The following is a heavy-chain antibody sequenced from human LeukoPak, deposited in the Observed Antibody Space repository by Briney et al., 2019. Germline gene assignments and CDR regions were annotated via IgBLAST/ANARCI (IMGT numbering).Heavy chain of an antibody. J-gene: IGHJ3*02. CDR3: SKAPSGSYADAFDI. CDR2: ISWNSGSI. CDR1: GFTFDDYA. D-gene: IGHD1-26*01. Sequence: GGSLRLSCAASGFTFDDYAMHSVRQAPGKGLEWVSGISWNSGSIDYADSVRGGFTISRDNAKNSLYLQMYTLRAQDMALYYSSKAPSGSYADAFDIWGQGTMVTVCS. V-gene: IGHV3-9*03.